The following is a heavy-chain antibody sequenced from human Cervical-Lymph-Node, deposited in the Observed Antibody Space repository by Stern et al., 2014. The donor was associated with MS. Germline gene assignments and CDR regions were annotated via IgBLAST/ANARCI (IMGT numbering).Heavy chain of an antibody. CDR3: ARDLLRFLDYPDY. Sequence: QMQLVQSGGGVIQPGRSLRLSCAASGFTFSSYAMHWVRQAPGKGLEWVAFISDDGRNKYYADSVKGRFTISRDNSKNTLYFQMSSLRAEDTAVYYCARDLLRFLDYPDYWGQGTLVTVSS. D-gene: IGHD3-3*01. J-gene: IGHJ4*02. CDR2: ISDDGRNK. CDR1: GFTFSSYA. V-gene: IGHV3-30*14.